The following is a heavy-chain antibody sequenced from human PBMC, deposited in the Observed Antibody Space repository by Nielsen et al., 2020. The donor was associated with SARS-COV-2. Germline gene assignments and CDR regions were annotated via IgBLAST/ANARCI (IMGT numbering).Heavy chain of an antibody. V-gene: IGHV4-4*02. J-gene: IGHJ5*02. CDR1: GGSISSSNW. CDR3: ARLLTNTGNYFRFDP. Sequence: SETLSLTCAVSGGSISSSNWWSWVRQPPGKGLEWIGEINHSGSTNYNPSLKSRVTISVDKSKNQFSLRLISVTAADTAVYYCARLLTNTGNYFRFDPWGQGTLVTVSS. D-gene: IGHD1-26*01. CDR2: INHSGST.